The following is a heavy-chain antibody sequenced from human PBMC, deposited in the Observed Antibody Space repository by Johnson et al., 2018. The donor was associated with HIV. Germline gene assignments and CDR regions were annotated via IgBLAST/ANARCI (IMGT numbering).Heavy chain of an antibody. CDR3: ARGASTDWDDAFDI. CDR1: GFTFSSYA. CDR2: ISWNSGSI. V-gene: IGHV3-48*04. D-gene: IGHD1-14*01. Sequence: VQLVESGGGLIQPGGSLRLSCEASGFTFSSYAMNWVRQAPGKGLEWVSAISWNSGSIGYVDSVTGRFTISRDNAKNSLYLQMNSLGAEDTAVYYCARGASTDWDDAFDIWGQGTMVTVSS. J-gene: IGHJ3*02.